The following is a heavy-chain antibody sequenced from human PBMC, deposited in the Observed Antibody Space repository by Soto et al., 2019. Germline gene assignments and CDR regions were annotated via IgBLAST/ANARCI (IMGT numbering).Heavy chain of an antibody. CDR2: VRGSSSTT. J-gene: IGHJ4*02. D-gene: IGHD3-16*01. V-gene: IGHV3-23*01. Sequence: EVQLLESGGGLVQPGGSLRLSCAASGFTFSTYDMSWVRQAPGKGLEWVSIVRGSSSTTYDADSVKGRFTISSDNSKNAVYLQMHCRRGEDTALDYCAKARWLQAGGDHYWGQGTLVTVSS. CDR3: AKARWLQAGGDHY. CDR1: GFTFSTYD.